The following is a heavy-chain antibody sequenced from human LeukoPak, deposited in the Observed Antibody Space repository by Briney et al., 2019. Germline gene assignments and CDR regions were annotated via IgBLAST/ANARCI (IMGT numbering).Heavy chain of an antibody. CDR3: ARDCGGSCYTPVSNWFDP. J-gene: IGHJ5*02. Sequence: TGGSLRLSCAASGFTFSSYWMSWVRQAPGKGLGWVANIKQDGSEKYYADSVKGRFTISRDNAKNSLYLQMNSLRAEDTAVYYCARDCGGSCYTPVSNWFDPWGQGTLVTVSS. V-gene: IGHV3-7*01. D-gene: IGHD2-15*01. CDR1: GFTFSSYW. CDR2: IKQDGSEK.